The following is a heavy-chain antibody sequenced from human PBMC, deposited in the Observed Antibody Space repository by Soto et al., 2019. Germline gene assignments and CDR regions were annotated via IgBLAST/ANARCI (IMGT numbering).Heavy chain of an antibody. Sequence: SETLSLTCAVYGGSFSGYYWTWIRQPPGKGLEWIGGINDSGGTDYNPSLKSRVTISLDTSKNQSSLKLSSVTAADTAVYYCARGRKGFSSSCYVDWGQGTLVTVSS. CDR3: ARGRKGFSSSCYVD. J-gene: IGHJ4*02. CDR2: INDSGGT. CDR1: GGSFSGYY. V-gene: IGHV4-34*01. D-gene: IGHD6-13*01.